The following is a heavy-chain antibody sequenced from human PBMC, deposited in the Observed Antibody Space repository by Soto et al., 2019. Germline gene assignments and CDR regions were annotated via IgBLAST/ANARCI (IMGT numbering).Heavy chain of an antibody. CDR3: TTDQGYDFWSGYYRPRNYYYGMDV. V-gene: IGHV3-15*01. CDR2: IKSKTDGGTT. D-gene: IGHD3-3*01. J-gene: IGHJ6*02. CDR1: EFKFGNAG. Sequence: GRPQRLSYAASEFKFGNAGMSRIIKAQGKGLEWVGRIKSKTDGGTTDYAAPVKGRFTISRDDSKNTLYLQMNSLKTEDTAVYYCTTDQGYDFWSGYYRPRNYYYGMDVWVQGTTVTVSS.